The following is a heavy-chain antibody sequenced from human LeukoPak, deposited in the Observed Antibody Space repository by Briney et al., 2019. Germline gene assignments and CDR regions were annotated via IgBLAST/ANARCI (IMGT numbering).Heavy chain of an antibody. V-gene: IGHV3-30-3*01. Sequence: PGGSLRLSCAASGFTFSSYAMHWVRQAPGKGLEWVAVISYDGSNKYYADSVKGRFTISRDNSKNTLYLQMNSVRAEDTAVYYCASFYYDSSEGVRTTFDYWGQGTLVTVSS. D-gene: IGHD3-22*01. J-gene: IGHJ4*02. CDR3: ASFYYDSSEGVRTTFDY. CDR1: GFTFSSYA. CDR2: ISYDGSNK.